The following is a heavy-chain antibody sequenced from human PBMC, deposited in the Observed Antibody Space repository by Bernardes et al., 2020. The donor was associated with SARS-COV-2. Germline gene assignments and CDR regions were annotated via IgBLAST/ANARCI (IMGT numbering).Heavy chain of an antibody. D-gene: IGHD2-2*02. J-gene: IGHJ6*02. CDR3: AGPYCSSTSCYNDIRHYYYGMDV. Sequence: ASVKVSCKASGYTFTGYYMHWVRQAPGQGLEWMGWINPNSGGTNYAQKFQGRVTMTRDTSISTAYMELSRLRSDDTAVYYCAGPYCSSTSCYNDIRHYYYGMDVWGQGTTVTVSS. V-gene: IGHV1-2*02. CDR1: GYTFTGYY. CDR2: INPNSGGT.